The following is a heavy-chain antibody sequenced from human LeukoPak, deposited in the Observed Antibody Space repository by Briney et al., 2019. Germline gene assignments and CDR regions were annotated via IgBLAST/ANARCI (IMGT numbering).Heavy chain of an antibody. J-gene: IGHJ6*02. V-gene: IGHV4-39*02. CDR2: IYYSGST. CDR1: GGSISSSSYY. CDR3: AREDSSRPYYYYYGMDV. D-gene: IGHD6-13*01. Sequence: KPSETLSLTCTVSGGSISSSSYYWGWIRQPPGKGLEWIGSIYYSGSTYYNPSLKSRVTISVDTSKNQFSLKLSSVTAADTAVYYCAREDSSRPYYYYYGMDVWGQGTTVTVSS.